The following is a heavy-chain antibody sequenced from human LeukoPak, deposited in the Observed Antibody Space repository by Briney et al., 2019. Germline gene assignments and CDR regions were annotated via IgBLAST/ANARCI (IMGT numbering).Heavy chain of an antibody. Sequence: ASVKVSCKASGYTFTSYGISWVRQAPGQGLEWMGWISAYNGNTNYAQKLQGRVTMTTDTSTSTAYMELRSLRSDDTAVYYCARGGPFPSIAAAGLSDYWGQGTLVTVSS. CDR2: ISAYNGNT. V-gene: IGHV1-18*01. CDR3: ARGGPFPSIAAAGLSDY. D-gene: IGHD6-13*01. CDR1: GYTFTSYG. J-gene: IGHJ4*02.